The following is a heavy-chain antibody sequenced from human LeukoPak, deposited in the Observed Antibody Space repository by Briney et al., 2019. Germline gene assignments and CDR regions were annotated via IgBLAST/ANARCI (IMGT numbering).Heavy chain of an antibody. J-gene: IGHJ4*02. Sequence: SETLSLTRTVSGGSFSSYYRTWIRQPPGKGLEWIGYIDHSGSTNYNPSLKSRVSISSDTSKNQFSLELSSVTAADTAVYYCARGNVVVVAAKWGQGTLVTVSS. CDR1: GGSFSSYY. CDR2: IDHSGST. D-gene: IGHD2-15*01. CDR3: ARGNVVVVAAK. V-gene: IGHV4-59*13.